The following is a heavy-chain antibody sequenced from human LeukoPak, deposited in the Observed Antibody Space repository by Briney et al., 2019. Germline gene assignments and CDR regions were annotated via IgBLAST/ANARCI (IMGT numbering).Heavy chain of an antibody. CDR3: VKDGYDSGSYFCYFDY. Sequence: GGSLRLSCSASGFTFSSYAMHWVRQAPGKGLEYVSAISSNGGSTYYADSVKGRFTISRDNSKNTLYLQMSSLRAEDTAVYYCVKDGYDSGSYFCYFDYWGQGTLVTVSS. CDR2: ISSNGGST. J-gene: IGHJ4*02. CDR1: GFTFSSYA. V-gene: IGHV3-64D*06. D-gene: IGHD1-26*01.